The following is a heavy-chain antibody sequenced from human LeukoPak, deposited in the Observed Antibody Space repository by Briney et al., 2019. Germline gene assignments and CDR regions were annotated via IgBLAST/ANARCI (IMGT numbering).Heavy chain of an antibody. V-gene: IGHV1-69*13. CDR2: IIPIFGTA. CDR1: GGTFSSYA. J-gene: IGHJ4*02. D-gene: IGHD6-19*01. Sequence: SVRVSCKASGGTFSSYAISWVRQAPGQGLEWMGGIIPIFGTANYAQKFQGRVTITADESTSTAYMELSSLRSEDTAVYYCARDSGYSSGWSHWGQGTLVTVSS. CDR3: ARDSGYSSGWSH.